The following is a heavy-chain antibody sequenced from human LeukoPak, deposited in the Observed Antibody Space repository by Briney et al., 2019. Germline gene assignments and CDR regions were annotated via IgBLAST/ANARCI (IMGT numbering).Heavy chain of an antibody. V-gene: IGHV4-38-2*01. J-gene: IGHJ4*02. CDR1: GHSISRDYY. Sequence: SETLSLTCAVSGHSISRDYYWGWIRQPPGKGLEWIGSSYHGGTTYYNPSLKSRVTVSLDTSKNQFSLKLTSVTAPDTAVYYCARHDGKWFSTALDYWGQGTLVTVSS. CDR3: ARHDGKWFSTALDY. CDR2: SYHGGTT. D-gene: IGHD3-10*01.